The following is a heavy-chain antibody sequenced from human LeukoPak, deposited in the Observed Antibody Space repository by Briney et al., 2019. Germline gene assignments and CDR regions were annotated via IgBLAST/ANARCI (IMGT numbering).Heavy chain of an antibody. D-gene: IGHD6-6*01. Sequence: PSETLSLTCTVSGYSITSGYYWAWIRQPPGKGLEWIGNVYHTGSTFYNPSLRSRVTTPVETPKNQFSLKLSSVTAADTAVYYCAGKMYSSSSRAYYYYYYMDVWGKGTTVTVSS. CDR1: GYSITSGYY. J-gene: IGHJ6*03. V-gene: IGHV4-38-2*02. CDR2: VYHTGST. CDR3: AGKMYSSSSRAYYYYYYMDV.